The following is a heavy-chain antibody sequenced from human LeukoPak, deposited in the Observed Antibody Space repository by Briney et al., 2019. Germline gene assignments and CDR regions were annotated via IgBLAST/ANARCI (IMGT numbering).Heavy chain of an antibody. CDR2: IHVRGTT. D-gene: IGHD3-16*02. CDR3: AREADRRIVN. J-gene: IGHJ4*02. V-gene: IGHV4-38-2*02. CDR1: GFSISSGYY. Sequence: SETLSLTCVVSGFSISSGYYWGGIRRPPGKGREGIANIHVRGTTFYNSSLNSRVAISIDTSKNQFSLKLSSVTAADTAVYFCAREADRRIVNWGRGTLVTVSS.